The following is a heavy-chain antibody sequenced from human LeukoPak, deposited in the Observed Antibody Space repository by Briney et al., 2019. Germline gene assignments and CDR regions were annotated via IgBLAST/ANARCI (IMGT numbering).Heavy chain of an antibody. D-gene: IGHD3-9*01. CDR2: ISGSGGST. CDR3: ATAILGGERYFDWLSIGGLSDY. Sequence: GGSLRLSCAASGFTFSSYAMSWVRQAPGKGLEWVSAISGSGGSTYYADSVKGRFTVSRDNSKNTLYLQMNSLRAEDTAVYYCATAILGGERYFDWLSIGGLSDYWGQGTLVTVSS. CDR1: GFTFSSYA. V-gene: IGHV3-23*01. J-gene: IGHJ4*02.